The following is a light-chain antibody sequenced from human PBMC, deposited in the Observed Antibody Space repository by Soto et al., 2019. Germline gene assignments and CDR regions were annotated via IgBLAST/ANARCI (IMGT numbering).Light chain of an antibody. CDR2: LNSDGSH. CDR3: QTWGTGDWV. Sequence: QSVLTQSPSASASLGASVKLTCTLSSGHSSYAIAWHQQQPEKGPRYLMTLNSDGSHSKGDGLPDRFSGSISGAERYLTISSLRSEDEADYYCQTWGTGDWVFGGGTKLTVL. CDR1: SGHSSYA. J-gene: IGLJ3*02. V-gene: IGLV4-69*01.